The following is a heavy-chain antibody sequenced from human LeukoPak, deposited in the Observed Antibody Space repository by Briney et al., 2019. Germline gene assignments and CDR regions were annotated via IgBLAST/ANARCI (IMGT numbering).Heavy chain of an antibody. Sequence: PGGSLRLSCAASGFTFSSYWMSWVRQAPGKGLEWVANIKQDGSEKYYVDSVKGRFTISRDNAKNSLYLQMNSLRAEDTAVYYCARDTSIAAPGGEYYFDYWGQGTLVTVSS. CDR2: IKQDGSEK. CDR3: ARDTSIAAPGGEYYFDY. D-gene: IGHD6-6*01. V-gene: IGHV3-7*01. CDR1: GFTFSSYW. J-gene: IGHJ4*02.